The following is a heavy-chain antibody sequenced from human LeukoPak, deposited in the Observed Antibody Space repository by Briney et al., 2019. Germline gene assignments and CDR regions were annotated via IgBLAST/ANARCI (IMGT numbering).Heavy chain of an antibody. D-gene: IGHD6-19*01. CDR1: GFTFSSYA. J-gene: IGHJ3*02. CDR3: AKVIGDLYSSGWLEPGDAFDI. V-gene: IGHV3-23*01. Sequence: GGSLRLSCAASGFTFSSYAMSWVRQAPGKGLEWVSAISGSGGSTCYADSVKGRLTISRDNSKNTRYLQMNSLRAEDTAVYYCAKVIGDLYSSGWLEPGDAFDIWGQGTMVTVSS. CDR2: ISGSGGST.